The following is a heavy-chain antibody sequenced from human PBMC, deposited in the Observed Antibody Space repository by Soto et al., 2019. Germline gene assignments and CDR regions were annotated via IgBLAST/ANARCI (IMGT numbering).Heavy chain of an antibody. CDR1: GGTFSSYA. CDR3: ARYDSSGSRSYYFDY. J-gene: IGHJ4*02. CDR2: IIPIFGTA. D-gene: IGHD3-22*01. Sequence: QVQLVQSGAEVKKPGSSVKVSCKASGGTFSSYAISWVRQAPGQGLEWMGGIIPIFGTANYAQKFQGRVTITADEFTSTAYMELSSLRSEDTAVYYCARYDSSGSRSYYFDYWGQGTLVTVSS. V-gene: IGHV1-69*01.